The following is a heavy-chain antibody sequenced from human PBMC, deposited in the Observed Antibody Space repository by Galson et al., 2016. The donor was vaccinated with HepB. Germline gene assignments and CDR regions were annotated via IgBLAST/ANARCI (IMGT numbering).Heavy chain of an antibody. Sequence: SLRLSCAASGFTFGSNGMNWVRQAPGKGLEWVSPISSSSNYINYADSVKGRFTISRDNAKNSLYLQMNSLRAEDTAVYFCARAGSGTSKYYYYYGMDVWGQGTTVTVSS. J-gene: IGHJ6*02. CDR3: ARAGSGTSKYYYYYGMDV. V-gene: IGHV3-21*01. CDR2: ISSSSNYI. CDR1: GFTFGSNG. D-gene: IGHD3-10*01.